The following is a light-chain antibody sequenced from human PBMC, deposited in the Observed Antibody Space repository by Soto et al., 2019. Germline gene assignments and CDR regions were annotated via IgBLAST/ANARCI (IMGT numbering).Light chain of an antibody. J-gene: IGKJ1*01. V-gene: IGKV1-39*01. CDR1: QGIRSY. CDR3: QQSYTTPRT. Sequence: IQLTQSPSSLSASVGDRVTITCRASQGIRSYLNWYQQKPGKAPNLLIYAASTLQSGVPSRLSGSGSGPDFTLTISSLQPEDFATYYCQQSYTTPRTFGQGTKVDIK. CDR2: AAS.